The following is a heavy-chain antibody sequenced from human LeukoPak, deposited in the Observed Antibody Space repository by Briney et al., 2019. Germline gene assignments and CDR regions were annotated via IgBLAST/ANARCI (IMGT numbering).Heavy chain of an antibody. CDR2: ISYDGSNK. D-gene: IGHD5-12*01. V-gene: IGHV3-30-3*01. CDR1: GFTFSSYA. CDR3: ARVFGVGSGLGYFDY. Sequence: GRSLRLSCAASGFTFSSYAMHWVRQAPGKGLEWVAVISYDGSNKYYADSVKGRFTISRDNSKNTLYLQMNSLRAEDTAVYYCARVFGVGSGLGYFDYWGQGPLVTVSS. J-gene: IGHJ4*02.